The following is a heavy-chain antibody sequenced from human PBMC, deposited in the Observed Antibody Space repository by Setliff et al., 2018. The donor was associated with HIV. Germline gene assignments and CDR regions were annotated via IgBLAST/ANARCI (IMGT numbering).Heavy chain of an antibody. CDR1: GVSFNNYS. V-gene: IGHV4-34*01. D-gene: IGHD2-2*01. CDR2: INHGGST. Sequence: SETLSLTCAVFGVSFNNYSYNWFRQPPGRGLEWIGEINHGGSTNYNSSLKSRVAMSMDTSKNQFSLEMRSLTAADTAIYYCARDQRLQGVQPPYWYFDLWGRGTLVTVSS. J-gene: IGHJ2*01. CDR3: ARDQRLQGVQPPYWYFDL.